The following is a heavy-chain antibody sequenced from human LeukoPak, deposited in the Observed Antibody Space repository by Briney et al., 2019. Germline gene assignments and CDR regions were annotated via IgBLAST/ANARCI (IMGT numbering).Heavy chain of an antibody. CDR2: VYHTGST. CDR3: ARGTPHWFGSNSYYVGSFCHR. CDR1: GGSMSRGYG. D-gene: IGHD3-10*01. V-gene: IGHV4-4*02. Sequence: SGTLSLTSAVSGGSMSRGYGWSWVRQPPGEGLEWIGEVYHTGSTSYNPSLKSRVTISVDNSKNQFSLKLSSVTAADTAVYHCARGTPHWFGSNSYYVGSFCHRWRRGTLVTVSS. J-gene: IGHJ5*02.